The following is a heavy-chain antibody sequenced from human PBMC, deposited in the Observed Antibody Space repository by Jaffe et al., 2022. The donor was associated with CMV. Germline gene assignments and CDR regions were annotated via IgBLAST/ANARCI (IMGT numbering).Heavy chain of an antibody. CDR3: AKNLRSGGDYGIPPDAFDI. CDR1: GFTFSSYA. V-gene: IGHV3-23*01. Sequence: EVQLLESGGGLVQPGGSLRLSCAASGFTFSSYAMSWVRQAPGKGLEWVSAISGSGGSTYYADSVKGRFTISRDNSKNTLYLQMNSLRAEDTAVYYCAKNLRSGGDYGIPPDAFDIWGQGTMVTVSS. J-gene: IGHJ3*02. D-gene: IGHD3-10*01. CDR2: ISGSGGST.